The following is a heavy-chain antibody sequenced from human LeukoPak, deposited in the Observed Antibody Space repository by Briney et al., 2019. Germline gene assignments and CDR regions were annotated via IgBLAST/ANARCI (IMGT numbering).Heavy chain of an antibody. CDR1: GFTVSSNY. CDR3: AELGITMIGGV. J-gene: IGHJ6*04. CDR2: IRYDGSRK. D-gene: IGHD3-10*02. Sequence: GGSLRLSCAASGFTVSSNYMNWVRQAPDKGLEWVAFIRYDGSRKYYADSVKGRFTISRDNAKNSLYLQMNSLRAEDTAVYYCAELGITMIGGVWGKGTTVTISS. V-gene: IGHV3-30*02.